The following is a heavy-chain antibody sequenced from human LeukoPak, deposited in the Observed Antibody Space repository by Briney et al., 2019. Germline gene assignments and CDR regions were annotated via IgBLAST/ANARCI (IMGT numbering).Heavy chain of an antibody. CDR1: GFSFSDYA. Sequence: QSGGSLRLSCAASGFSFSDYAMSWVRQAPGKGLEWVSSISDSGESTYYADSVKGRFTISRDNSKNTLYLQMNSLRAEDTAVYYCAKDQRSIAVAGYFDYWGQGTLVTVSS. CDR3: AKDQRSIAVAGYFDY. V-gene: IGHV3-23*01. J-gene: IGHJ4*02. CDR2: ISDSGEST. D-gene: IGHD6-19*01.